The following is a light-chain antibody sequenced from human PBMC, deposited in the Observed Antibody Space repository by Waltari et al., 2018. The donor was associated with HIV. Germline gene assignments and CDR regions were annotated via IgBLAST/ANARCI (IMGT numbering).Light chain of an antibody. CDR2: NNN. V-gene: IGLV1-44*01. Sequence: QSVLTQPPSASGTPGQRVSISWSGSSSNIGTRTVSWFQQLPGTAPTLLIYNNNQRPSGVPDRFSGSKSGTSASLAISGLQSEDEADYYCAAWDDRMNGFYVFGTGTKVTVL. CDR1: SSNIGTRT. CDR3: AAWDDRMNGFYV. J-gene: IGLJ1*01.